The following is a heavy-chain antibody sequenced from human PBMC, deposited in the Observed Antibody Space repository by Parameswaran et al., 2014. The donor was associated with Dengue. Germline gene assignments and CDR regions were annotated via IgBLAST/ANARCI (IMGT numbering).Heavy chain of an antibody. CDR2: ISSSSSYI. CDR3: ARKESNAPFDY. J-gene: IGHJ4*02. D-gene: IGHD2-8*01. Sequence: WIRQPPGKGLEWVSSISSSSSYIYYADSVKGRFTISRDNAKNSLYLQMNSLRAEDTAVYYCARKESNAPFDYWGQGTLVTVSS. V-gene: IGHV3-21*01.